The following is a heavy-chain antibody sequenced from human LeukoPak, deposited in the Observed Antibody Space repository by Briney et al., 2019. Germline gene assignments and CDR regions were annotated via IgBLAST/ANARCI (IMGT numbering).Heavy chain of an antibody. V-gene: IGHV4-59*01. CDR1: GGSISSYY. CDR3: ARYVWGSYPTFEDY. Sequence: SETLSLTCTVSGGSISSYYWSWIRQPPGKGLEWIGYIYYSGSTNYNPSLKSRVTISVDTSKNQFFLKLSSATAADTAVYYCARYVWGSYPTFEDYWGQGTLVTVSS. CDR2: IYYSGST. J-gene: IGHJ4*02. D-gene: IGHD3-16*02.